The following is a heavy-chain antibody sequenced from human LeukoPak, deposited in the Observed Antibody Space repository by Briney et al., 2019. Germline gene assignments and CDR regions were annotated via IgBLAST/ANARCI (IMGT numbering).Heavy chain of an antibody. V-gene: IGHV1-69*04. CDR1: GGTFSSYA. D-gene: IGHD2-2*01. CDR2: IIPILGIA. CDR3: ARDRCSSTSCHWRRGHYNWFDP. J-gene: IGHJ5*02. Sequence: SVKVSCKASGGTFSSYAIIWVRQAPGQGLEWMGRIIPILGIANYAQKFQGRVTITADKSTSTAYMELSSLRSEDTAVYYCARDRCSSTSCHWRRGHYNWFDPWGQGTLVTVSS.